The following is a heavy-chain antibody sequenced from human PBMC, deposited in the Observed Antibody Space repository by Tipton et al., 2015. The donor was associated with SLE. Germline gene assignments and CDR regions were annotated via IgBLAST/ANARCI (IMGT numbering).Heavy chain of an antibody. D-gene: IGHD6-13*01. J-gene: IGHJ6*02. CDR3: ARGISGYSSSWYYYYHHMDV. CDR1: GGSLSGYY. CDR2: INHSGST. V-gene: IGHV4-34*01. Sequence: TLSLTCAVYGGSLSGYYWSWIRQPPGKGLEWIGEINHSGSTNYNPSLKSRVTISVDTSKNQFSLKLSSVTVADTAAYYCARGISGYSSSWYYYYHHMDVWGQGTTVTVSS.